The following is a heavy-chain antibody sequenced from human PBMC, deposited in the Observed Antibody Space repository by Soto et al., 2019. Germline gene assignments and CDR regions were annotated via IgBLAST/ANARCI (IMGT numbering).Heavy chain of an antibody. CDR3: ARDEGYDSSGYYYGPWDY. J-gene: IGHJ4*02. D-gene: IGHD3-22*01. Sequence: GASVKVSCKASGGTFSSYAISWVRQAPGQGLEWMGGIIPIFGTANYAQKFQGRVTITADESTSTAYMGLSSLRSEDTAVYYCARDEGYDSSGYYYGPWDYWGQGTLVTVSS. CDR2: IIPIFGTA. V-gene: IGHV1-69*13. CDR1: GGTFSSYA.